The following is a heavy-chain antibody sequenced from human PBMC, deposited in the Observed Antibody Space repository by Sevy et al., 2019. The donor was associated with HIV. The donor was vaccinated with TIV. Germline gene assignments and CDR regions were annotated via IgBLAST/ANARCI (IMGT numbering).Heavy chain of an antibody. CDR2: IYHGGST. CDR1: GYSISSDYY. J-gene: IGHJ5*02. D-gene: IGHD3-10*01. Sequence: SETLSLTCAVSGYSISSDYYWGWIRQTPGKGLEWIGSIYHGGSTYYNSSLKSRVTMSVDTSKNQFSLKLSSVTAADTAVYYCARRETSTSFGWFDPWGQGTLVTVSS. V-gene: IGHV4-38-2*01. CDR3: ARRETSTSFGWFDP.